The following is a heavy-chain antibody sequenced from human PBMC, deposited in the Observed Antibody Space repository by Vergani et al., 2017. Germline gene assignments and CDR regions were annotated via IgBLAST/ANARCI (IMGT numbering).Heavy chain of an antibody. J-gene: IGHJ4*02. Sequence: EVQLLESGGGLVQPGGSLRLSCAASGFPFSSYAMSWVRQAPGKGLEWVSAISGSGGSTYYADSVKGRFTISRDNSKNTLYRQMNSLRAEDTAVYYCAKNDLGTGDSSLWGQGTLVTVSA. CDR3: AKNDLGTGDSSL. V-gene: IGHV3-23*01. CDR2: ISGSGGST. D-gene: IGHD3-22*01. CDR1: GFPFSSYA.